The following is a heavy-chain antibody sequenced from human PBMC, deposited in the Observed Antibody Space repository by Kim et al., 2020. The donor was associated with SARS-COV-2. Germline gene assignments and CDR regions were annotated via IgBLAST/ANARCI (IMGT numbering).Heavy chain of an antibody. CDR1: GGCISSSTYY. CDR3: ARHGYCSTSYVSY. V-gene: IGHV4-39*01. Sequence: SETLSLTCTVSGGCISSSTYYWGWIRQPPGKGPEWVGTISYSGTTYFNPSLTSRVTISVDTSKNQFSLKLSSVTAADTAVYYCARHGYCSTSYVSYSGQG. J-gene: IGHJ4*02. D-gene: IGHD6-13*01. CDR2: ISYSGTT.